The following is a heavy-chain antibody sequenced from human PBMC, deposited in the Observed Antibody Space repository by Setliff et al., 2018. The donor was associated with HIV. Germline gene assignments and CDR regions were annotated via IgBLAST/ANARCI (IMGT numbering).Heavy chain of an antibody. CDR1: GSSIRGAYY. CDR3: SRIVSGSDYVVDY. CDR2: IYHSGST. V-gene: IGHV4-38-2*01. D-gene: IGHD5-12*01. J-gene: IGHJ4*02. Sequence: SETLSLTCAVSGSSIRGAYYWGWIRQPPGRGLEWIGNIYHSGSTYYNASLKSRVTISVDTSKNQFSLKLSSVTAADTAVYYCSRIVSGSDYVVDYWGQGTLVTVSS.